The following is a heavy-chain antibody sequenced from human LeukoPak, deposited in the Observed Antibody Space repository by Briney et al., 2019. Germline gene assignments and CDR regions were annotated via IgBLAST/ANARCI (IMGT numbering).Heavy chain of an antibody. CDR1: GYSENFYG. Sequence: ASVKVSCKTSGYSENFYGITWVRQVAGQGLEWMGWISAQHGQTEYAPNSQDRVTMTTDTYTNTAYMELRSLRSDDTAVYYCARDKTQIWFGEGLWYFDYWGQGTLVTVSS. CDR3: ARDKTQIWFGEGLWYFDY. CDR2: ISAQHGQT. D-gene: IGHD3-10*01. V-gene: IGHV1-18*01. J-gene: IGHJ4*02.